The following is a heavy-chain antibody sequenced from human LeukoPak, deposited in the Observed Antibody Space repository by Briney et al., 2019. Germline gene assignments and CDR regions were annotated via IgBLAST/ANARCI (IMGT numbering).Heavy chain of an antibody. Sequence: SQTLSLTCTGSGGSISSGSYYWSWIRQPAGKGLEWIGRIYTSGSTNYNPSLKSRVTISVDTSKNQFSLKLSSVTAADTAVYYCAAEFGQADYWGQGTLVTVSS. J-gene: IGHJ4*02. CDR2: IYTSGST. CDR3: AAEFGQADY. D-gene: IGHD3/OR15-3a*01. CDR1: GGSISSGSYY. V-gene: IGHV4-61*02.